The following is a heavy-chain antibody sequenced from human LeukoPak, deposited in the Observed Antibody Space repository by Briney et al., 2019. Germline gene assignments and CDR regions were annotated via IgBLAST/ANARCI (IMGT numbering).Heavy chain of an antibody. CDR1: GYTFTSYG. V-gene: IGHV1-18*01. D-gene: IGHD3-10*01. CDR2: ISAYNGNT. CDR3: ARDRTMVRGVTQEIDY. J-gene: IGHJ4*02. Sequence: ASVKVSCKASGYTFTSYGISWVRQAPGQGLEWMGWISAYNGNTNYAQKLQGRITMTTDTSTSTAYMELRSLRSDDTAVYYCARDRTMVRGVTQEIDYWGQGTQVTVSS.